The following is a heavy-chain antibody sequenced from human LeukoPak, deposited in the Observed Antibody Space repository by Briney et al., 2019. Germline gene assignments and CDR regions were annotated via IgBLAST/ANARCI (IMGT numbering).Heavy chain of an antibody. Sequence: SETLSLTCTVSGYSISSGYYWGWIRQPPGKGLEWIGEINHSGSTNYNPSLKSRVTISVDTSKNQFSLKLSSVTAADTAVYYCAGTMVRGVIDYWGQGTLVTVSS. J-gene: IGHJ4*02. D-gene: IGHD3-10*01. V-gene: IGHV4-38-2*02. CDR2: INHSGST. CDR3: AGTMVRGVIDY. CDR1: GYSISSGYY.